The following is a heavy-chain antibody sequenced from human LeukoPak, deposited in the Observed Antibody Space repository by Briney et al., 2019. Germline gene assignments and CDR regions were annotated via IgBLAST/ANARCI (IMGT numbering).Heavy chain of an antibody. Sequence: SETLSLTCAVYGGSFSGYYWSWLRQPPGKGLEWIGEINHSGSTNYNPSLKSRVTISVDTSKNQFSLKLSSMTAADTAVYYCARTVYSYGYMNDYWGQGTLVTVSS. D-gene: IGHD5-18*01. V-gene: IGHV4-34*01. CDR1: GGSFSGYY. J-gene: IGHJ4*02. CDR3: ARTVYSYGYMNDY. CDR2: INHSGST.